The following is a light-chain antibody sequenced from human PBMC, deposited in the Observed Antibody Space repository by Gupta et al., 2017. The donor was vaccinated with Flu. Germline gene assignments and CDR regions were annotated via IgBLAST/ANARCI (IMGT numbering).Light chain of an antibody. CDR1: QSSDSW. CDR3: QQYRTYPWT. V-gene: IGKV1-5*03. CDR2: KAS. J-gene: IGKJ1*01. Sequence: PSTLSASVGDRVTITCRASQSSDSWLAWYQQKPGKAPKLLIYKASNLESGVPSMFSGSGSGTEFTLTISSLQPDDFATYYCQQYRTYPWTFGQGTTVEIK.